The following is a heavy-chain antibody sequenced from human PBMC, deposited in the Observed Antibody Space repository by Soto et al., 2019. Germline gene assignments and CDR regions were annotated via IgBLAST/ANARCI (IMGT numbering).Heavy chain of an antibody. J-gene: IGHJ4*02. V-gene: IGHV4-38-2*01. CDR1: GYSISSGYY. CDR2: IYHSGST. Sequence: SETLSLTCAVSGYSISSGYYWGWIRQPPGKGLEWIGSIYHSGSTYYNPSLKSRVTISVDTSKNQFSLKLSSVTAADTAVYYCARFSGDSSSWYATYYFDCWGQGTLVTVSS. D-gene: IGHD6-13*01. CDR3: ARFSGDSSSWYATYYFDC.